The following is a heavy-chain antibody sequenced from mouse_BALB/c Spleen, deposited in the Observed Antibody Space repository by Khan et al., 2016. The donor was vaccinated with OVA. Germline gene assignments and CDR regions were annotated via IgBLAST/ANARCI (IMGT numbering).Heavy chain of an antibody. CDR1: GYTFTSYW. Sequence: QVQLQQSGAELAKPGASVKMSCKASGYTFTSYWMHWVKQRPGQGLEWIGYINPSTAYTDYNQKFEDKATLTADKSSSTAYMQLSSLTSEDSAVYYCARRGVYGIFAYWGQGTLVTVSA. CDR2: INPSTAYT. V-gene: IGHV1-7*01. D-gene: IGHD2-1*01. CDR3: ARRGVYGIFAY. J-gene: IGHJ3*01.